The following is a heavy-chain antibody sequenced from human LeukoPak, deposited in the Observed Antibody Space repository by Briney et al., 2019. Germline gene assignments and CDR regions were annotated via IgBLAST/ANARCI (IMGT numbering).Heavy chain of an antibody. Sequence: GPVKVSCKASGYTLTSYGINRVGQAPGQGLEWMGWISAYNGHTKYGQKFQGRVTMTTDTSTSTAYMELRSLRSDDTAVYYCARAGGGYSFDYWGQGTLVTVSS. D-gene: IGHD3-22*01. V-gene: IGHV1-18*01. CDR3: ARAGGGYSFDY. CDR1: GYTLTSYG. J-gene: IGHJ4*02. CDR2: ISAYNGHT.